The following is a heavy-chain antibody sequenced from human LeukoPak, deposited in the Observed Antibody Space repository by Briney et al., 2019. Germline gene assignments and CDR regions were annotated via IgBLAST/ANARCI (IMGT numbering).Heavy chain of an antibody. J-gene: IGHJ3*02. CDR2: ISSSSSYI. CDR3: ASNRERGGYSYGYPATNAFDI. D-gene: IGHD5-18*01. Sequence: GGSLRLSCAASGFTFSSYSMNWVRQAPGKGLEWVSSISSSSSYIYYADSVKGRFTISRDNAKNSLYLQMNSLRAEDTAVYYCASNRERGGYSYGYPATNAFDIWGQGTMVTVSS. CDR1: GFTFSSYS. V-gene: IGHV3-21*01.